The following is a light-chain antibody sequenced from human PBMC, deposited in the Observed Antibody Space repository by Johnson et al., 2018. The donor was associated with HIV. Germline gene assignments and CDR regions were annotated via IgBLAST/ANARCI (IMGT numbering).Light chain of an antibody. CDR3: GTWDGSLSAGAV. CDR2: ENT. CDR1: SSNIGNIY. Sequence: QSVLTQPPSVSAAPGQKVTISCSGSSSNIGNIYVSWYQHLPGTAPKLLIYENTKRPSGIPDRFSGSKSGTSATLGITGLQTGDEGDYYCGTWDGSLSAGAVFGTGTKVTVL. J-gene: IGLJ1*01. V-gene: IGLV1-51*02.